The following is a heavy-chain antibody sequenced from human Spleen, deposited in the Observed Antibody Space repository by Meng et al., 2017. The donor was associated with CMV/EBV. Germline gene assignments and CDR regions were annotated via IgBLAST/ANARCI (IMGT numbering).Heavy chain of an antibody. D-gene: IGHD3-10*01. CDR3: ARDPAYGSGSYYRGDWFDP. CDR2: IYYSGST. J-gene: IGHJ5*02. V-gene: IGHV4-31*02. Sequence: SGGYYWSWIRQHPGKGLEWIGYIYYSGSTYYNPSLKSRVTISVDTSKNQFSLKLSSVTAADTAVYYCARDPAYGSGSYYRGDWFDPWGQGTLVTVSS. CDR1: SGGYY.